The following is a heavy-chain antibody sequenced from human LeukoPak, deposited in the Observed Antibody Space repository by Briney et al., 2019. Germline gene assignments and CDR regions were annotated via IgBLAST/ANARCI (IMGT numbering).Heavy chain of an antibody. V-gene: IGHV4-34*01. J-gene: IGHJ4*02. Sequence: SETLSLTCAVYGGSFSGYYWSWIRQPPGKGLEWIGEINHSGSTNYNPSLKSRVTISVDTSKNQFSLKLSSVTAADTAVYYCARAHPPAIGGQGTLVTVSS. CDR3: ARAHPPAI. CDR2: INHSGST. CDR1: GGSFSGYY.